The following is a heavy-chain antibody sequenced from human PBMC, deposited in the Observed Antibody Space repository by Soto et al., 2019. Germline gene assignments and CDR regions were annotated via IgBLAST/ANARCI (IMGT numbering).Heavy chain of an antibody. Sequence: EVPLLESGGGLVQPGGSLRLSCAASGFTFSSYAMSWVRQAPGKGLEWVSAISGSGGSTYYADSVKGRFTISRDNSKNTLYLQMNSLRAEDTAVYYCAKSWREIVGFDYWGQGTLVTVSS. D-gene: IGHD3-22*01. J-gene: IGHJ4*02. CDR3: AKSWREIVGFDY. CDR2: ISGSGGST. CDR1: GFTFSSYA. V-gene: IGHV3-23*01.